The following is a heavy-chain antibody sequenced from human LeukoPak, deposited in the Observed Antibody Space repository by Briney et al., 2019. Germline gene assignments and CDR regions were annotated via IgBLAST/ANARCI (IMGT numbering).Heavy chain of an antibody. D-gene: IGHD3-3*01. CDR2: ISAYNGNT. CDR1: GYTFTSYG. CDR3: ARAPYDFWSGNNWFDP. J-gene: IGHJ5*02. Sequence: GASVKVSCKASGYTFTSYGISWVRQAPGQGLEWMGWISAYNGNTNYAQKLQGRVTMTTDTPTSTAYMELRSLRSDDTAVYYCARAPYDFWSGNNWFDPWGQGTLVTVSS. V-gene: IGHV1-18*01.